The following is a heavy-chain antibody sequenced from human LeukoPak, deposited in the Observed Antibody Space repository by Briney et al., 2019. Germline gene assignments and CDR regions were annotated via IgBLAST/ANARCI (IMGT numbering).Heavy chain of an antibody. J-gene: IGHJ4*02. D-gene: IGHD2-2*01. CDR3: ARGRYRDIVVVPAY. CDR1: GYPFSSYD. Sequence: GASVKVSCRASGYPFSSYDINWVRQAPGQGLEWMGWINPNSGGTNYAQKFQGRVTMTRDTSISTAYMELSRLRSDDTAVYYCARGRYRDIVVVPAYWGQGTLVTVSS. CDR2: INPNSGGT. V-gene: IGHV1-2*02.